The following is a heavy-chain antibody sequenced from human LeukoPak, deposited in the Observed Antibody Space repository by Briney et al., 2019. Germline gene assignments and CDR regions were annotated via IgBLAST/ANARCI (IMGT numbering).Heavy chain of an antibody. CDR2: ISYDGSNK. V-gene: IGHV3-30*14. Sequence: PGRSLRLSCAASGFTFSSYAMHWVRQAPGKGLEWVAVISYDGSNKYYADSVKGRFTISRDNSKNTLYLQMNSLRAEDTAVYYCARARTYYDILTGGGSYQKQYYFDYWGQGTLVTVSS. D-gene: IGHD3-9*01. CDR3: ARARTYYDILTGGGSYQKQYYFDY. CDR1: GFTFSSYA. J-gene: IGHJ4*02.